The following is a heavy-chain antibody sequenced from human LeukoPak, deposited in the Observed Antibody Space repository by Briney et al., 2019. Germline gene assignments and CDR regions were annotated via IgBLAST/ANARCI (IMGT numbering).Heavy chain of an antibody. J-gene: IGHJ4*02. CDR3: ASSNRRAYYDSSGYYYFDY. Sequence: GESLKISCKGSGYSFTSYWIGWVRQMPGKGLEWMEIIYPGDSDTRYSPSFQGQVTISADKSISTAYLQWSSLKASDTAMYYCASSNRRAYYDSSGYYYFDYWGQGTLVTVSS. CDR2: IYPGDSDT. V-gene: IGHV5-51*01. CDR1: GYSFTSYW. D-gene: IGHD3-22*01.